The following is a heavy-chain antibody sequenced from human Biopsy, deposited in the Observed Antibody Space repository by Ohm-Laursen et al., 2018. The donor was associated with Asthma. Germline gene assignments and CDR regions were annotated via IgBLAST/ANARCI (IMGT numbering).Heavy chain of an antibody. Sequence: LRLSCSASGFTFHNYVMHWVRQAPGKGLEWVAGIFFDGSNKYYADSVKGRFTISRDNSKDTLYLQVNSLRGDDTAVYYCARGKTWGRSYYFDYWGQGTLVTVSS. CDR1: GFTFHNYV. J-gene: IGHJ4*02. CDR2: IFFDGSNK. D-gene: IGHD6-6*01. CDR3: ARGKTWGRSYYFDY. V-gene: IGHV3-30-3*01.